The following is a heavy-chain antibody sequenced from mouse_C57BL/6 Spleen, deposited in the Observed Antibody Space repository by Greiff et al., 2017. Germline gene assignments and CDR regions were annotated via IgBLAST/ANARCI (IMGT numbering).Heavy chain of an antibody. CDR2: IDPSDSYT. Sequence: QVQLQQPGAELVRPGTSVKLSCKASGYTFTSYWMHWVKQRPGQGLEWIGVIDPSDSYTNYNQKLKGKATLTVDTSSSTAYMQLSSLTSEDSAVYYCARRDYDGENRYYFDYWGQGTTLTVSS. J-gene: IGHJ2*01. CDR3: ARRDYDGENRYYFDY. D-gene: IGHD2-4*01. CDR1: GYTFTSYW. V-gene: IGHV1-59*01.